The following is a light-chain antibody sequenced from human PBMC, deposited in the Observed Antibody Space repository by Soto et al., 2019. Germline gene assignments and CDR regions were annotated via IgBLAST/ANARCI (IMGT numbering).Light chain of an antibody. J-gene: IGLJ2*01. CDR2: DNN. CDR1: SSNIGNNY. Sequence: QSVLTQPPSVSAAPGQKATISCSGSSSNIGNNYVSWYRQLPGTAPKLLIYDNNKRPSGIPDRFSGSKSGTSATLGITGLQTGDEADYYCGTWDSSLSAVVFGGGTKLTVL. CDR3: GTWDSSLSAVV. V-gene: IGLV1-51*01.